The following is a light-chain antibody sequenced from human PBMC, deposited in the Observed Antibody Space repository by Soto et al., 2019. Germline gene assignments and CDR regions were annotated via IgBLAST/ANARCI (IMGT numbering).Light chain of an antibody. CDR3: QQYGGWPRT. V-gene: IGKV3-15*01. J-gene: IGKJ1*01. CDR1: QNVSYN. CDR2: GAT. Sequence: ELLLPQSPATLYVSPGGRATLSCRASQNVSYNLAWYQQKPGQAPRLLVYGATTRATDAPPRFRGSGSGTEFSLTISSLQSEDFATYYCQQYGGWPRTFGQGSRVEIK.